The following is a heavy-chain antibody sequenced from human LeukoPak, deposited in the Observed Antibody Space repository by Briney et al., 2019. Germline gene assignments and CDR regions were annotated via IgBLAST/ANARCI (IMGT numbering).Heavy chain of an antibody. D-gene: IGHD3-10*01. CDR3: ARVETSYYGSGTYEDWFDP. CDR2: IYYSVTT. Sequence: SQTPSLTCTVSGDSIRSGDYYWSWIRQPPGKGLEWIGYIYYSVTTYYNPSLKSRVTIEVDTSKNQFSLRLSSVTAADTAVYYCARVETSYYGSGTYEDWFDPWGQGTLVIVSS. V-gene: IGHV4-30-4*01. J-gene: IGHJ5*02. CDR1: GDSIRSGDYY.